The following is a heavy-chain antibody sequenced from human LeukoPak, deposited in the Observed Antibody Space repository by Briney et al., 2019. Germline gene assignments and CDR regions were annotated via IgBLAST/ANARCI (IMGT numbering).Heavy chain of an antibody. CDR2: IWYDGSNI. V-gene: IGHV3-33*01. CDR3: ARARNDYDTSSFSALDY. J-gene: IGHJ4*02. CDR1: GFTFSSYG. D-gene: IGHD3-22*01. Sequence: GRSLRLSCAASGFTFSSYGMHWVRQAPGKGLEWLVVIWYDGSNIYYADPVKGRFAISRDNSKNTLYLQINSLRAEDTAVYYCARARNDYDTSSFSALDYWGQGTLVTVSS.